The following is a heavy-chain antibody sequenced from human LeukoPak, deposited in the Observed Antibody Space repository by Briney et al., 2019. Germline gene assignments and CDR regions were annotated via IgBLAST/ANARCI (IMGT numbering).Heavy chain of an antibody. CDR1: GFTFSDYY. CDR3: ARGGGDYTSRFYMAV. V-gene: IGHV3-11*04. D-gene: IGHD2-2*01. Sequence: VGSLRLSCAAYGFTFSDYYMHWIRQAPGKGLKWLSYMSGTGKTIYYADSVEGRFTISRDNAKNSLYLQMDSLRAEDTAVYYCARGGGDYTSRFYMAVWGKGTTVTVSS. J-gene: IGHJ6*03. CDR2: MSGTGKTI.